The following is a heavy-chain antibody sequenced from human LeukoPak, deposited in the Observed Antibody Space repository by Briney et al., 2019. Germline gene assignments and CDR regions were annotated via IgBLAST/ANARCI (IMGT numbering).Heavy chain of an antibody. Sequence: GGSLRLSCAASGFTFDDYAMHWVRQAPGKGLEWVSGISWNSGSIGYADSVKGRFTISRDNAKNSLYLQMNSLRAEGTALYYCAKDIMDSSSGLDYWGQGTLVTVSS. V-gene: IGHV3-9*01. CDR3: AKDIMDSSSGLDY. D-gene: IGHD6-6*01. J-gene: IGHJ4*02. CDR1: GFTFDDYA. CDR2: ISWNSGSI.